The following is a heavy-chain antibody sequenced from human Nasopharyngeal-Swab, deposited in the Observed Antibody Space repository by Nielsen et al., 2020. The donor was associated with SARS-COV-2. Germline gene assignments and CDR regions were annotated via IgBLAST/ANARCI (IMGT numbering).Heavy chain of an antibody. CDR2: ISSSSSTI. CDR3: ERGISHIEAAVYYYYYGMDV. CDR1: GFTFSSYS. J-gene: IGHJ6*02. V-gene: IGHV3-48*02. D-gene: IGHD6-13*01. Sequence: GESLKISCAASGFTFSSYSMNWVRQAPGKGLEWVSYISSSSSTIYYADSVKGRFTISRDNAKNSLYLQMNSLRDEETAVYYCERGISHIEAAVYYYYYGMDVWGQGTTVTVSS.